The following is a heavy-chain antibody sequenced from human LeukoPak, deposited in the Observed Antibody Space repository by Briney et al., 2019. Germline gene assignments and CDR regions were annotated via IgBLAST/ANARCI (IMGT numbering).Heavy chain of an antibody. J-gene: IGHJ4*02. V-gene: IGHV4-4*02. D-gene: IGHD5-12*01. CDR2: IYHSGST. Sequence: SGTLSLTCAVSGGSISSSNWGSWVRQPPGKGREWLGEIYHSGSTNYNPSLKSRVTISVGKSKNQFSLKLSSVTAADTAVYYCARDRHVDIVATALDYWGQGTLVTVSS. CDR3: ARDRHVDIVATALDY. CDR1: GGSISSSNW.